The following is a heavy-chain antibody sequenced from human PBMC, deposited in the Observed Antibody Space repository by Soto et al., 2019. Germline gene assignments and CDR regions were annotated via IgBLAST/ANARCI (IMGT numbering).Heavy chain of an antibody. Sequence: SETLSLTCAVYGGSFSGYYWSWIRQPPGKGLEWIGEINHSGSTNYNPSLKSRVTISVDTSKSQFSLKLSSVTAADTAVYYCARGFPKYYYYYYMDVWGKGTTVTVSS. J-gene: IGHJ6*03. CDR1: GGSFSGYY. V-gene: IGHV4-34*01. CDR2: INHSGST. CDR3: ARGFPKYYYYYYMDV.